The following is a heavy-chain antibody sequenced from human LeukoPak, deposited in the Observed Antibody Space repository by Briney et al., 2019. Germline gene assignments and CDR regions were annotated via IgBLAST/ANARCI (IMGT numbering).Heavy chain of an antibody. D-gene: IGHD3-16*02. CDR2: IHPSTGNP. CDR1: GYTFINYA. Sequence: ASVKVSCKASGYTFINYAMNWVRQAPGQGLEWMGWIHPSTGNPTYAQGFTGRFVFSLDTSVSTSYLQISSLKAEDTAVYYCARAYQRLGGLSLPDYWGQGTLVTVSS. J-gene: IGHJ4*02. CDR3: ARAYQRLGGLSLPDY. V-gene: IGHV7-4-1*02.